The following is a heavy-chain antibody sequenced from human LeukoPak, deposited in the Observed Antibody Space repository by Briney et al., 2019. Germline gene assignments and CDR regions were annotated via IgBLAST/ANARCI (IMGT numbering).Heavy chain of an antibody. CDR3: ARDRKLRYFDWLPQYYFDY. CDR1: GYTFTSYY. CDR2: INPNSGGT. V-gene: IGHV1-2*02. J-gene: IGHJ4*02. Sequence: GASVKVSCKASGYTFTSYYMHWVRQAPGQGLEWMGWINPNSGGTNYAQKFQGRVTMTRDTSISTAYMELSRLRSDDTAVYYCARDRKLRYFDWLPQYYFDYWGQGTLVTVSS. D-gene: IGHD3-9*01.